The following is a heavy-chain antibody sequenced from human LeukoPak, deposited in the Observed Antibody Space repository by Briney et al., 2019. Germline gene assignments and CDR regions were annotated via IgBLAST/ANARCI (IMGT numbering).Heavy chain of an antibody. Sequence: RASVKVSCKASGYTFTSYYMHWVRQARGQGLEWMGIINPSGGSTSYAQKFQGRVTMTRDTSTSTVYMELSSLRSEDTAVYYCARGGYGSGSYYIRQKPLDYWGQGTLVTVSS. J-gene: IGHJ4*02. D-gene: IGHD3-10*01. CDR1: GYTFTSYY. CDR3: ARGGYGSGSYYIRQKPLDY. CDR2: INPSGGST. V-gene: IGHV1-46*01.